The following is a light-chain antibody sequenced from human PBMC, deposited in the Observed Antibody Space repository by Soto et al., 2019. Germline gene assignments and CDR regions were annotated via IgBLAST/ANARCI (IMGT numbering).Light chain of an antibody. CDR2: DAS. Sequence: DIQMTQSPSPLSASVGDRVTINCRASQTISTYLNWYQQKPGKAPKLLIYDASDLETGVPSRFSGSGSGTGFTFTISSLQPEDFATYYCQQYESLPLTFGQGTRLEIK. J-gene: IGKJ5*01. CDR3: QQYESLPLT. V-gene: IGKV1-33*01. CDR1: QTISTY.